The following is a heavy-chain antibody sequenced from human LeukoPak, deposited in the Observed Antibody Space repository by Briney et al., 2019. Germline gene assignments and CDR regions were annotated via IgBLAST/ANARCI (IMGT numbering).Heavy chain of an antibody. V-gene: IGHV4-59*01. CDR1: GGSISSYY. J-gene: IGHJ6*03. CDR3: ARNRLNYYYMDV. D-gene: IGHD3-16*02. CDR2: IYSSGST. Sequence: SETLSLTCSASGGSISSYYWNWIRQPPGKGLEWIGYIYSSGSTTYNPSLKSRVTISVDTPKNQFSLKLNSVTAADTAVYYCARNRLNYYYMDVWGKGTTVTVSS.